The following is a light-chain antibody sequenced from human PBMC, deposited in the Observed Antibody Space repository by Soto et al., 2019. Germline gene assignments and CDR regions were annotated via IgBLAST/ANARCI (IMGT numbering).Light chain of an antibody. CDR3: CSYAGXYNVX. Sequence: QSALTQPRSVSGSPGQSVTISCTGTSSDVGGYNYVSWYQQHPGKAPKLMIYDVSKRPSGVPDRFSGSKSGNTASLTISGLQAEDEADYYCCSYAGXYNVXXXGXXKLTVL. J-gene: IGLJ2*01. V-gene: IGLV2-11*01. CDR1: SSDVGGYNY. CDR2: DVS.